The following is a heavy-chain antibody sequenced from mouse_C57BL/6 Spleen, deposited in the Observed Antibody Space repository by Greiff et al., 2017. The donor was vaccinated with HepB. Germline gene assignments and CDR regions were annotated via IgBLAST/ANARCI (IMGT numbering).Heavy chain of an antibody. CDR1: GFTFSDYY. CDR2: ISNGGGST. J-gene: IGHJ4*01. V-gene: IGHV5-12*01. Sequence: DVKLVESGGGLVQPGGSLKLSCAASGFTFSDYYMYWVRQTPEKRLEWVAYISNGGGSTYYPDTVKGRFTISRDNAKNTLYLQMSRLKSEDTAMYYCARPPYYVGAMDYWGQGTSVTVSS. D-gene: IGHD2-10*01. CDR3: ARPPYYVGAMDY.